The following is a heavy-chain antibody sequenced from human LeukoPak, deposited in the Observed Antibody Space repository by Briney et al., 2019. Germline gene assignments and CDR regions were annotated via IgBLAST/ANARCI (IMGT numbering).Heavy chain of an antibody. J-gene: IGHJ4*02. D-gene: IGHD3-10*01. CDR1: GFTFDDYA. V-gene: IGHV3-9*01. CDR2: ISWNSGSI. Sequence: GGSLRLSCAASGFTFDDYAMHWVRQAPGKGLEWVSGISWNSGSIGYADSVKGRFTISRDNAKNSLYLQMNSLRAEDTALYYCAKDRRALGYGSGSYLDYWGQGTLVTVSS. CDR3: AKDRRALGYGSGSYLDY.